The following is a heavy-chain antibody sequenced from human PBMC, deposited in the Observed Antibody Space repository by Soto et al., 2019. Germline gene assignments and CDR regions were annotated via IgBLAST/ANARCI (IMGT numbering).Heavy chain of an antibody. CDR3: ARAGRNRYYYYGMDV. CDR1: GGSFSGYY. D-gene: IGHD2-15*01. Sequence: QVQLQQWGAGLLKPSETLSLTCAVYGGSFSGYYWSWIRQPPGKGLEWIGEINHSGSTNYNPSLKSRVTISVDTSQNQFSLELSSVTAADTAVYYCARAGRNRYYYYGMDVWGQGTTVTVSS. V-gene: IGHV4-34*01. CDR2: INHSGST. J-gene: IGHJ6*02.